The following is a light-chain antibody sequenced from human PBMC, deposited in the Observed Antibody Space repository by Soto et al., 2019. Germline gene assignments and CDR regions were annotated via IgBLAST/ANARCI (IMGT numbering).Light chain of an antibody. CDR3: QQFKDYVWT. J-gene: IGKJ1*01. Sequence: DIQMTQSPSTLSASVGDRVTITCRASQNIESYMAWYQQKPGRAPSLIIYDASTLERGLPSRFSGSGSGTEFTLIISNLQPDDFATCYCQQFKDYVWTFGQGTKV. V-gene: IGKV1-5*01. CDR1: QNIESY. CDR2: DAS.